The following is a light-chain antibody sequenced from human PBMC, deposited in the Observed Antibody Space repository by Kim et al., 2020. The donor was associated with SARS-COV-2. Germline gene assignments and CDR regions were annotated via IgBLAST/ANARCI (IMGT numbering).Light chain of an antibody. CDR3: LQDYNYPWT. V-gene: IGKV1-6*01. CDR1: VDIRND. J-gene: IGKJ1*01. CDR2: AAS. Sequence: ASVGDRVTNTCRANVDIRNDLGWYQQKPGQAPKLLIYAASSLQSGVPSRFSGSGSGTHFTLTISNVQPEDFATYYCLQDYNYPWTFGQGAKVDIK.